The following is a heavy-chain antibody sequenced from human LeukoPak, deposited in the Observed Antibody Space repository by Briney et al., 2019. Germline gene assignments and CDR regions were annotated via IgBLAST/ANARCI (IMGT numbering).Heavy chain of an antibody. CDR2: ISGSGGSP. Sequence: GGSLRLSCAASGLTFSSYAMSWVRQDPGKGLEWVSAISGSGGSPYYADSVKGRFTISRDNSKNTLYLQMNSLRAEDTAVYYCAKRIYGDYSYWYFDLWGRGTLVTVSS. J-gene: IGHJ2*01. V-gene: IGHV3-23*01. D-gene: IGHD4-17*01. CDR1: GLTFSSYA. CDR3: AKRIYGDYSYWYFDL.